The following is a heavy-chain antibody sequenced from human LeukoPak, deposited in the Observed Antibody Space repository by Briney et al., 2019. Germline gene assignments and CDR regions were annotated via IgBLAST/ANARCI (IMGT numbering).Heavy chain of an antibody. CDR2: ISSSGSTV. CDR1: GFTFSSYE. D-gene: IGHD3/OR15-3a*01. J-gene: IGHJ4*02. V-gene: IGHV3-48*03. CDR3: ARDLDTEAGSFDY. Sequence: GGSLRLSCAASGFTFSSYEMNWVRQVPGKGLEWVSYISSSGSTVYYADSVKGRFTISRDNAKNSLYLQMNSLRAEDTAVYYCARDLDTEAGSFDYWGQGILVTVSS.